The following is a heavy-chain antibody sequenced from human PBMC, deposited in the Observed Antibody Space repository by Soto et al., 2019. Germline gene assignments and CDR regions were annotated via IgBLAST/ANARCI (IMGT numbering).Heavy chain of an antibody. V-gene: IGHV5-10-1*01. CDR1: GISFTNYW. CDR2: IDPVDSYA. D-gene: IGHD6-13*01. Sequence: VESLKISCHTSGISFTNYWITWVLQVPGNGLEWMGNIDPVDSYANYSPSFQCHVTFSVDKSISTALLHWSSLKASDSATYFCARIESIARNWFDPWGQGTLFTVPS. CDR3: ARIESIARNWFDP. J-gene: IGHJ5*02.